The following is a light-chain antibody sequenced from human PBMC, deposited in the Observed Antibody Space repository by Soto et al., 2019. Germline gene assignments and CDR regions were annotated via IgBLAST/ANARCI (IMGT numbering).Light chain of an antibody. CDR1: KLGDKY. Sequence: SYELTQPPSVSVSPGQTASITCSGDKLGDKYACWYQQKPGQSPVLVIYQDRKRPSGIPERFSGSNSGNTATLTISGTQAMDEADYYCQAWDSSTAVFGGGTTLTVL. CDR3: QAWDSSTAV. V-gene: IGLV3-1*01. J-gene: IGLJ2*01. CDR2: QDR.